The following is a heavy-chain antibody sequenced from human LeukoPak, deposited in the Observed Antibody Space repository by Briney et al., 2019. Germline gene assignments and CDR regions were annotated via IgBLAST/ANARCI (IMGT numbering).Heavy chain of an antibody. CDR3: ARRERLGYSYGRGTLDI. CDR1: GIXVSSNY. J-gene: IGHJ3*02. Sequence: PGGSLRLSCVASGIXVSSNYISWVRQAPGKGLEWVSFIDSNGSTYYADSVKGRFTISRDNSRNTLYLQMNSLRVEDTAVYYCARRERLGYSYGRGTLDIWGQGTMVTVSS. V-gene: IGHV3-66*01. D-gene: IGHD5-18*01. CDR2: IDSNGST.